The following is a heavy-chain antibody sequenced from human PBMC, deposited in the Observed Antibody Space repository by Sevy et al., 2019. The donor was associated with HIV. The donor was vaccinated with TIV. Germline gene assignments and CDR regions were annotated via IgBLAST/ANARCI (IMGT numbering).Heavy chain of an antibody. CDR3: AKVRMQLRSYFDF. J-gene: IGHJ4*02. CDR1: GFDFREYA. V-gene: IGHV3-30*18. Sequence: GESLKISCGASGFDFREYAMHWVRQAPGKGLEWVAAVSSDGTNTYYVDSVKGRFTISRDSSQNTLFLHMNSLRVEDTAVYYCAKVRMQLRSYFDFWGQGTLVTTSS. CDR2: VSSDGTNT. D-gene: IGHD1-1*01.